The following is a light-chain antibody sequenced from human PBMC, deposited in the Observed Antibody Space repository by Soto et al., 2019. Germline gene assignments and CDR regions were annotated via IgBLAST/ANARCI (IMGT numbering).Light chain of an antibody. J-gene: IGKJ1*01. CDR1: QDIATY. Sequence: DIQMTQSPSSLSASVGNRVTITCQASQDIATYLNWYQQKTGKAPNLLIYDASNLETGVPSRFSGSGSGTHFTFTISNLQPEDIATSNCQQYDNLPPTWTFGQGTKVEIE. V-gene: IGKV1-33*01. CDR2: DAS. CDR3: QQYDNLPPTWT.